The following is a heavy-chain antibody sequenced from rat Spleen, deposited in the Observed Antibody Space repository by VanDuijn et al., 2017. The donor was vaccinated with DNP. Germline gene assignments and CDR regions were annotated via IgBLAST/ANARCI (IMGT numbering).Heavy chain of an antibody. V-gene: IGHV5-29*01. CDR3: ARHGTTEGPNWFAY. J-gene: IGHJ3*01. CDR1: GFTFSDYY. Sequence: EVQLVGSDGGLVQPGRSLKVSCAASGFTFSDYYMAWVRQAPTKGLEWVATISDDGGSTYYRDSVKGRFTISRDNAKSTLYLQMNSLRSEDTATYYCARHGTTEGPNWFAYWGQGTLVTVSS. D-gene: IGHD1-11*01. CDR2: ISDDGGST.